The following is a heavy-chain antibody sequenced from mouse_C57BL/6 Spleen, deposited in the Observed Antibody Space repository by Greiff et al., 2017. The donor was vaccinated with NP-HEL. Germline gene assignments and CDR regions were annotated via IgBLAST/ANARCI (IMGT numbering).Heavy chain of an antibody. J-gene: IGHJ3*01. V-gene: IGHV5-17*01. CDR1: GFTFSDYG. CDR3: AREEGTWFAY. Sequence: EVKVVESGGGLVKPGGSLKLSCAASGFTFSDYGMHWVRQAPEKGLEWVAYISSGSSTIYYADTVKGRFTISRDNAKNTLFLQMTSLRSEDTAMYYCAREEGTWFAYWGQGTLVTVSA. CDR2: ISSGSSTI.